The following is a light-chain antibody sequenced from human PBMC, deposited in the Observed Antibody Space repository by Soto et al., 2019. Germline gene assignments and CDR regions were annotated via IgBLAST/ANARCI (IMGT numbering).Light chain of an antibody. CDR2: GAS. CDR3: QQYNNWPPFT. V-gene: IGKV3-15*01. J-gene: IGKJ3*01. Sequence: EIVMTQSPATLSVSPGERATLSCRASQSVSNSLAWYQHKPGQAPRLLIYGASTRATGIPARFSGSGSGTDFTLTISSLQSEDFAVYYCQQYNNWPPFTFGPGTKVDIK. CDR1: QSVSNS.